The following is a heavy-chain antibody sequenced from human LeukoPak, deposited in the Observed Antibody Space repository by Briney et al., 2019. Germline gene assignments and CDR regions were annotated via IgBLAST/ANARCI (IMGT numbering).Heavy chain of an antibody. D-gene: IGHD3-22*01. J-gene: IGHJ4*02. CDR2: LWYDGSNK. CDR1: GFTFDVYA. V-gene: IGHV3-33*08. Sequence: GGSLRLSCAASGFTFDVYAMHWVRQAPPRGVAWVAVLWYDGSNKYYADSVKGRFTISRDNSKNTLYLQMNSLRAEDTAVYYCARDRESPITMIAMSYYFDYWGQGTLVTVSS. CDR3: ARDRESPITMIAMSYYFDY.